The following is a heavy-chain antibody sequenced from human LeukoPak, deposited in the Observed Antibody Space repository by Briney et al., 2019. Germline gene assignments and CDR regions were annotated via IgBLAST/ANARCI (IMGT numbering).Heavy chain of an antibody. CDR1: GFTFSSFP. Sequence: GGSLRLSCAVSGFTFSSFPFHWVRQAPGKGLEWVAAISTDGSYKYHGDSVKGRFTIPRDNPMNTLYLQMNGLRPDDTAVYYCARSLIPGRWYFDLWGRGTLVTVSS. CDR3: ARSLIPGRWYFDL. D-gene: IGHD3-16*01. V-gene: IGHV3-30*04. CDR2: ISTDGSYK. J-gene: IGHJ2*01.